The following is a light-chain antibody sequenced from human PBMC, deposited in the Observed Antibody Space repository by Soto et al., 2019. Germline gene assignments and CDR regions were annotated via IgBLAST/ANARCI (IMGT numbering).Light chain of an antibody. Sequence: DIQMTQSPSFVSASVGDRVTITCRASQGISRWLAWYQQRPGKDPELLIYGASSLQSGVPSRFSCSGSATDLTLTISSLQPEDFATHDGHQANSFPLTFGQRTRLEIK. CDR1: QGISRW. V-gene: IGKV1-12*01. CDR3: HQANSFPLT. J-gene: IGKJ5*01. CDR2: GAS.